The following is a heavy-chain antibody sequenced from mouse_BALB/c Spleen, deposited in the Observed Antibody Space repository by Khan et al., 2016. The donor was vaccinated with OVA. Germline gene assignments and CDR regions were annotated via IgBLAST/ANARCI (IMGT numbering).Heavy chain of an antibody. CDR3: ARWFDGYASLYAMDY. CDR2: IWSDGSP. CDR1: GFSLTSYG. D-gene: IGHD2-3*01. J-gene: IGHJ4*01. Sequence: VELVESGPGLVAPSQSLSITCTVSGFSLTSYGVHWVRQPPGKGLEWLVVIWSDGSPNYNSVLKSRLSISKDNSKSQVFLNMNSLQTDDTAIYYCARWFDGYASLYAMDYWGQGTSVTVSS. V-gene: IGHV2-6*02.